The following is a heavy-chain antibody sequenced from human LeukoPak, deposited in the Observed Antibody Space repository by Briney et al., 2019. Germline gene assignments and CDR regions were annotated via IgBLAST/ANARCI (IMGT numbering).Heavy chain of an antibody. J-gene: IGHJ4*02. D-gene: IGHD5-18*01. CDR3: ARGDAYSYGPFDY. CDR1: GFTFSSYW. Sequence: GGSLRLSCAASGFTFSSYWMHWVRQAPGKGLVWVSRINSDGGSTSYADSVKGRFTISRDNAKNTLYLQINSLRAEDTAVYYCARGDAYSYGPFDYWGQGTLVTISS. CDR2: INSDGGST. V-gene: IGHV3-74*01.